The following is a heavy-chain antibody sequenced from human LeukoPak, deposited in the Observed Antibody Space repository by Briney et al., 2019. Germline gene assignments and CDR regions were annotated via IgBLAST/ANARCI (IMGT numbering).Heavy chain of an antibody. CDR2: ISSGGSTI. CDR1: GFTLSDHY. J-gene: IGHJ4*02. CDR3: ARDASSSWVTPDY. D-gene: IGHD6-13*01. V-gene: IGHV3-11*01. Sequence: GGSLRLSCAASGFTLSDHYMSWIRQAPGKGLEWLSYISSGGSTIFYADPVKGRFAISRDNAKNSLYLRMNSLRAEDTAVYYCARDASSSWVTPDYWGQGTLVTVSS.